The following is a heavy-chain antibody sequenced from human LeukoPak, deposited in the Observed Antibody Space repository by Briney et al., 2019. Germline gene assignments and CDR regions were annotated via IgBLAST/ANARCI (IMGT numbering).Heavy chain of an antibody. CDR3: ARDLGIVGAAFDY. J-gene: IGHJ4*02. Sequence: GGSLRLSCAASGFTVSSNYMSWVRQAPGKGLEWVSVIYSGGSTYYADSVKGRFTISRDNSKNTLYLQMNSLRAEDTAVYYCARDLGIVGAAFDYWGQGTLVTVSS. V-gene: IGHV3-66*01. D-gene: IGHD1-26*01. CDR2: IYSGGST. CDR1: GFTVSSNY.